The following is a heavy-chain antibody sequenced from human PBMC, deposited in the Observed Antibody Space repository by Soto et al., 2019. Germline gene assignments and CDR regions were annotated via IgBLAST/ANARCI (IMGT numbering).Heavy chain of an antibody. D-gene: IGHD6-13*01. Sequence: GESLKISCKGSGYSFTSYWIGWVRQMPGKGLEWMGIIYPGESDTRYSPSFQGQVTISADMSISTAYLQWSSLKASDTAIYYCARTSAAGWYSPSGYYNYGIDVWGQGTKVTVSS. CDR3: ARTSAAGWYSPSGYYNYGIDV. V-gene: IGHV5-51*01. J-gene: IGHJ6*02. CDR2: IYPGESDT. CDR1: GYSFTSYW.